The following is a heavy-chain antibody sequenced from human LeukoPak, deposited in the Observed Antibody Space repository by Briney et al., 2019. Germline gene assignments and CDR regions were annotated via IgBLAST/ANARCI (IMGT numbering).Heavy chain of an antibody. CDR2: ISSSSSYI. CDR1: GFTFSSYS. D-gene: IGHD7-27*01. Sequence: GGSLRLSCAASGFTFSSYSMNWVRQAPGKGLEWVSSISSSSSYIYYADSVKGRFTISRDNAKNSLYLQMNSLRAEYTAVYYCAKDGGLWVSAHWGDSWGRGTLVTVSS. J-gene: IGHJ4*02. CDR3: AKDGGLWVSAHWGDS. V-gene: IGHV3-21*04.